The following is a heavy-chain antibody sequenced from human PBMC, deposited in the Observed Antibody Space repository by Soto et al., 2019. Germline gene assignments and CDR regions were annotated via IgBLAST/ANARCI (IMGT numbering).Heavy chain of an antibody. CDR2: IKEDGSEK. J-gene: IGHJ4*02. CDR1: GFTFSSYW. D-gene: IGHD3-16*01. V-gene: IGHV3-7*03. Sequence: EVQLVESGGGLVQPGGSLRFSCAASGFTFSSYWMSWVRQAPGKGLEWVANIKEDGSEKYYVDSVKGRFTISRDNAKNSLFLQMNSLKAEDTAVYYCVRVGRLGGYWGQGTLVTVSS. CDR3: VRVGRLGGY.